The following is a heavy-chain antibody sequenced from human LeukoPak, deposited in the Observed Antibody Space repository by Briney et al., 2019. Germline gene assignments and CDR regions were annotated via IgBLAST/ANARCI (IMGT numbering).Heavy chain of an antibody. CDR1: GGSFSGYY. Sequence: SETLSLTCAVYGGSFSGYYWSWIRQPPGKGLEWIGEINHSGSTNYNPSLKSRVTISVDTSKNQFSLKLSSATAADTAVYYCARGGRQLWPYYWGQGTLVTVSS. J-gene: IGHJ4*02. D-gene: IGHD5-18*01. V-gene: IGHV4-34*01. CDR3: ARGGRQLWPYY. CDR2: INHSGST.